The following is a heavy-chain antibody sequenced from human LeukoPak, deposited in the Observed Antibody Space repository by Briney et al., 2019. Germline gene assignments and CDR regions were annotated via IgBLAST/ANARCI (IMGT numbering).Heavy chain of an antibody. CDR1: GFXFSDYY. V-gene: IGHV3-11*05. J-gene: IGHJ4*02. Sequence: GGSLRLSCAASGFXFSDYYISWIRQAPGKGLEWVSYISSSSSYTNYADSVKGRFTISRDNAKNSLYLQMNSLRAEDTAVYYCARAFLSYTFDYWGQGTLVTVSS. CDR2: ISSSSSYT. D-gene: IGHD3-10*01. CDR3: ARAFLSYTFDY.